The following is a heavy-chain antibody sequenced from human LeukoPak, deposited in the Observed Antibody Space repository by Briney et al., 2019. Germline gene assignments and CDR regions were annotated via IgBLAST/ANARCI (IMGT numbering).Heavy chain of an antibody. J-gene: IGHJ4*02. Sequence: ASETLSLTCTVSGGSISSSTYYWGWLRQPPGKGLEWIGSISYSGSTYYNPSLKSRVTVSIDTSKTQFSLKLSSVTAADTAVYYCARFSSGWYYFDYWGQGTLVTVSS. CDR1: GGSISSSTYY. V-gene: IGHV4-39*07. CDR3: ARFSSGWYYFDY. D-gene: IGHD6-19*01. CDR2: ISYSGST.